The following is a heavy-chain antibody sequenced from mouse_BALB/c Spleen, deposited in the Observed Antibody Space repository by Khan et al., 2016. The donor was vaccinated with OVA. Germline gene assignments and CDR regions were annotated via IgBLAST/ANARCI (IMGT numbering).Heavy chain of an antibody. D-gene: IGHD3-3*01. V-gene: IGHV2-6-5*01. CDR1: GFSLSDYG. Sequence: QVQLKESGPGLVAPSQNLSLTCTVSGFSLSDYGVSWIRQPPGKGLEWLGVIWGGGSTYYNSDLKSRLSISKDNSKSQVFLKMSSLQSDDTAMFYCANGVWTYCCTLTYWGQGTSFTVSS. CDR3: ANGVWTYCCTLTY. J-gene: IGHJ4*01. CDR2: IWGGGST.